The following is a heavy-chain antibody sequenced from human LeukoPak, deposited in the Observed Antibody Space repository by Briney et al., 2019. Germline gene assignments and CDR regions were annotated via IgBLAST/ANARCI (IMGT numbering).Heavy chain of an antibody. J-gene: IGHJ4*02. Sequence: PSETLSLTCAVYGGSSSGYYWSWIRQPPGKGLEWIGEINHSGSTNYNPSLKSRVTISVDTSKNQFSLKLSSVTAADTAVYYCARTKWQQLHSFDYWGQGTLVTVSS. CDR1: GGSSSGYY. V-gene: IGHV4-34*01. D-gene: IGHD6-13*01. CDR2: INHSGST. CDR3: ARTKWQQLHSFDY.